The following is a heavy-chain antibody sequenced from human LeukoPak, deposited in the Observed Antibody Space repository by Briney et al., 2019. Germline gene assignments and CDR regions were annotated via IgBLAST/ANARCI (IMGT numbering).Heavy chain of an antibody. D-gene: IGHD5-24*01. CDR2: INPSGGST. CDR1: GYTFTSYY. CDR3: ARAKEMATHSH. J-gene: IGHJ4*02. Sequence: GASVKVSCKASGYTFTSYYLHWVRQAPGQGLEWMGIINPSGGSTSYAQKFQGRVTMTRDTSISTAYMELSRLRSDDTAVYYCARAKEMATHSHWGQGTLVTVSS. V-gene: IGHV1-46*01.